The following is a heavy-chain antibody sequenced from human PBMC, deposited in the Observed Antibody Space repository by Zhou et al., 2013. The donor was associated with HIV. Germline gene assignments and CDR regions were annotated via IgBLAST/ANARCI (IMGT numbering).Heavy chain of an antibody. D-gene: IGHD2-21*01. CDR3: AREGCGGDCEIEGPSMDV. CDR2: IIPIFGTA. Sequence: QVQLVQSGAEVKKPGSSVKVSCKASGGTFSSYAISWVRQAPGQGLEWMGGIIPIFGTANYAQKFQGRVTITTDESTSTAYMELSSLRSEDTAVYYCAREGCGGDCEIEGPSMDVWGKGTTVTVSS. J-gene: IGHJ6*04. V-gene: IGHV1-69*05. CDR1: GGTFSSYA.